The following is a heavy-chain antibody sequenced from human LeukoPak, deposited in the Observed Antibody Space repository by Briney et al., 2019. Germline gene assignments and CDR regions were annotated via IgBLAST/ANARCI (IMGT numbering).Heavy chain of an antibody. J-gene: IGHJ4*02. D-gene: IGHD6-13*01. CDR1: GFTFSSSN. Sequence: GGSLRLSCAVSGFTFSSSNMNWVRQAPGKGLEWVSSISRSATTIYYADSVKGRFTISRDNAKNSLYLQMNSLRAEDTAVYFCARVGALSSSWLLYWGQGTLVTVSS. V-gene: IGHV3-48*04. CDR3: ARVGALSSSWLLY. CDR2: ISRSATTI.